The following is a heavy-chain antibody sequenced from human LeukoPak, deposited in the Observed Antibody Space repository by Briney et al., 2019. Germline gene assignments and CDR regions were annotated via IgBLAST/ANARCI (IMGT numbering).Heavy chain of an antibody. V-gene: IGHV2-26*01. CDR2: IFSNDEK. CDR3: ARTSSIAAHDAFDI. J-gene: IGHJ3*02. D-gene: IGHD6-6*01. CDR1: RFSLSNARMG. Sequence: SGPTLLNPTQSLTLTCTVSRFSLSNARMGVSWIRQPPGKALEWLAHIFSNDEKSYSTSLKSRLTISKDTSKSQVVLTMTNMDPVDTATYYCARTSSIAAHDAFDIWGQGTMVTVCS.